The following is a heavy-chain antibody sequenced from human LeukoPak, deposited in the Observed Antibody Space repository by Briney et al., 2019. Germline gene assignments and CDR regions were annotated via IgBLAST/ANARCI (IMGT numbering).Heavy chain of an antibody. D-gene: IGHD5-24*01. V-gene: IGHV3-64*01. CDR2: ISSNGGST. Sequence: GGSLRLSCAASGFTFSSYAMHWVRQAPGKGLEYVSAISSNGGSTYYANSVKGRFTISRDNSKNTLYLQMGSLRAEDMAVYYCAREGDGYTQRYFDYWGQGTLVTVSS. CDR3: AREGDGYTQRYFDY. J-gene: IGHJ4*02. CDR1: GFTFSSYA.